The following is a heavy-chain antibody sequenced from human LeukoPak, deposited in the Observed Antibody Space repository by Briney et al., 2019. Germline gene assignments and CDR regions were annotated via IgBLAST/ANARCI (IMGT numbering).Heavy chain of an antibody. J-gene: IGHJ4*02. Sequence: PGGSLRLSCAASGFTFSSYSMNWVRRAPGKGLEWVSSISSSSSYIYYADSVKGRFTISRDNAKNSLYLQMNSLRAEDTAVYYCARNRSRTFHFDHWGQGTLVTVSS. CDR3: ARNRSRTFHFDH. CDR1: GFTFSSYS. CDR2: ISSSSSYI. D-gene: IGHD3-16*02. V-gene: IGHV3-21*01.